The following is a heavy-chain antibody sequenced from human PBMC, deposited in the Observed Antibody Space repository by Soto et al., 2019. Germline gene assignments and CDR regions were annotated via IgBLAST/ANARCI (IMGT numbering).Heavy chain of an antibody. CDR2: ISGSGGNT. V-gene: IGHV3-23*01. D-gene: IGHD3-22*01. Sequence: GGSLRLSCAASGFTFSSYAMNWVRQAPGKGLEWVSGISGSGGNTYYADSVKGRFTISRDNFKNTLYLQMNSLRAEDTAIFYCAKDGHYYDSSGYYPDYYFDYWGQGTLVTVS. CDR1: GFTFSSYA. CDR3: AKDGHYYDSSGYYPDYYFDY. J-gene: IGHJ4*02.